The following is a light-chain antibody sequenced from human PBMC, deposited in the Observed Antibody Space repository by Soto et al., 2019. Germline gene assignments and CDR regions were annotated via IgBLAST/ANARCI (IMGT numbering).Light chain of an antibody. V-gene: IGKV3-20*01. CDR3: QQYGDSPT. J-gene: IGKJ1*01. Sequence: EIVWTQSPGTLSLSPGERATLSCRASQSVSAGYFAWYQQKPGQAPRLLIYETSSRTTGTPGRFSGSGSGTDFTLTISTLEPEDFAVYYCQQYGDSPTFGQGTKVDIK. CDR1: QSVSAGY. CDR2: ETS.